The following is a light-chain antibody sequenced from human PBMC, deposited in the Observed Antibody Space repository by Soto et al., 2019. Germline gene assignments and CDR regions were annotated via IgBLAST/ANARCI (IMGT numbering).Light chain of an antibody. J-gene: IGLJ2*01. Sequence: QSALTQPASVSGSPGQSITISCTGTSSDVGGYNYVSWYQQHPGKAPKLMIYDVSNRPSGVSNRFSGFKSGNTASLTISGLQAEDEADYYCSSYTRSTHVIFGGGTKLTVL. V-gene: IGLV2-14*01. CDR2: DVS. CDR3: SSYTRSTHVI. CDR1: SSDVGGYNY.